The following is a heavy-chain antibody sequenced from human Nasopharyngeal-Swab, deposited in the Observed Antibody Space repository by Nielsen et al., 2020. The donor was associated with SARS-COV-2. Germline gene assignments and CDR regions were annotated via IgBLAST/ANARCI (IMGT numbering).Heavy chain of an antibody. Sequence: ASVKVSCKASGYTFTSYGISWVRQAPGQGLEWMGWISSYNGNADYAQKLQGRVTMTTDTSTSTVYMELSSLRSEDTAVYYCARDSSTYYYDSSGYFDYWGQGTLVTVSS. J-gene: IGHJ4*02. D-gene: IGHD3-22*01. CDR1: GYTFTSYG. V-gene: IGHV1-18*01. CDR3: ARDSSTYYYDSSGYFDY. CDR2: ISSYNGNA.